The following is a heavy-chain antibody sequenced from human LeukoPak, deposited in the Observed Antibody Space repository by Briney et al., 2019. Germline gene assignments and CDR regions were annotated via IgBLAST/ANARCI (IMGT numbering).Heavy chain of an antibody. D-gene: IGHD3-22*01. CDR1: GFTFSSFE. Sequence: QPGGSLRLSCAASGFTFSSFEMNWVRQAPGKGLEWVSYIGTRGSTIYYADSVQGRFTISRDNAKNSLYLQMDSLRDEDTAVYYCTRDQSPHYDSGGTLHFDIWGQGIMVTVSS. CDR3: TRDQSPHYDSGGTLHFDI. J-gene: IGHJ3*02. V-gene: IGHV3-48*03. CDR2: IGTRGSTI.